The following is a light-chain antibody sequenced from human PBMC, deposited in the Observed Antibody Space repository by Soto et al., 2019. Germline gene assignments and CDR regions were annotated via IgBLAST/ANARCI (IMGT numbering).Light chain of an antibody. J-gene: IGKJ1*01. V-gene: IGKV1-5*01. Sequence: DIQMTQSPFTLSASVGDRVTITCRASQSINARLAWHQQKPGKVPKVLIYDASNLKSGVPSRFSGSGSGREFTLTIRSLQPDDFETYYCQQYYTYPWTFGQGTKVDIK. CDR3: QQYYTYPWT. CDR2: DAS. CDR1: QSINAR.